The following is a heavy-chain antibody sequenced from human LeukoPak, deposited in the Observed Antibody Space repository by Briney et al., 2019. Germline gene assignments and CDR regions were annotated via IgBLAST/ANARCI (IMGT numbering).Heavy chain of an antibody. CDR1: GGSLSSRNYY. CDR2: VSYSGST. J-gene: IGHJ4*02. CDR3: ARQSGFPTVVTRFDY. Sequence: PSETLSLTGTVSGGSLSSRNYYWGWIRQPPGKGLEWIGSVSYSGSTYHNPSLKSRVTTSVDTSNNQFSLKLNSVTAADTAVYYCARQSGFPTVVTRFDYWGQGTLVTVSS. D-gene: IGHD4-23*01. V-gene: IGHV4-39*01.